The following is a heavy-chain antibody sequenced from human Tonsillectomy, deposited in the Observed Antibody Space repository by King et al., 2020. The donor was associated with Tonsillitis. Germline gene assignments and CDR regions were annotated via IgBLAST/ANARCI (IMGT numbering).Heavy chain of an antibody. CDR2: INPNSGGT. V-gene: IGHV1-2*02. D-gene: IGHD1-26*01. J-gene: IGHJ4*02. CDR3: ARWGVGLLPSVGNDY. CDR1: GYTFTGYY. Sequence: VQLVESGAEVKKPGASVKVSCKASGYTFTGYYMHWVRQAPGQGLEWMGWINPNSGGTNYAQKFQGRVTMTRDTSISTAYMGLSRLRSDDTAVYYCARWGVGLLPSVGNDYWGQGTLVTVSS.